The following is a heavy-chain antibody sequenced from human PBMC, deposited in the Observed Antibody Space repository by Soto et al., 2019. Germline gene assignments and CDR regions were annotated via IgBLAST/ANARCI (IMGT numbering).Heavy chain of an antibody. CDR2: INAGNGNT. J-gene: IGHJ4*02. CDR1: GYTFTNYA. CDR3: ARSSGYYYLEY. D-gene: IGHD3-22*01. Sequence: QVQLVQSGAEVKKPGASVKVSCKASGYTFTNYAMHWVRQAPGQRLEWMGWINAGNGNTKYSQQFQGRXTXTXXTSASTAYMELSSPRSEDTAVDYCARSSGYYYLEYWGQGTLVTVSS. V-gene: IGHV1-3*01.